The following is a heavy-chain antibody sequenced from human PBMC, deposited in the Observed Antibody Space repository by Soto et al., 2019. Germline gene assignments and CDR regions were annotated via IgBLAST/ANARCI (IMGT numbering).Heavy chain of an antibody. CDR2: IYYSGST. J-gene: IGHJ4*02. CDR3: ARDRGSYGPVAHFVY. CDR1: GGSISSGGYY. D-gene: IGHD5-18*01. Sequence: QVQLQESGPGLVKPSQTLSLTCTVSGGSISSGGYYWSWIRQHPGKGLEWIGYIYYSGSTYYNPSLKSRVTISVDTSKNQFSLKLSSVTAADTAVYYCARDRGSYGPVAHFVYWGQGTLVTVSS. V-gene: IGHV4-31*03.